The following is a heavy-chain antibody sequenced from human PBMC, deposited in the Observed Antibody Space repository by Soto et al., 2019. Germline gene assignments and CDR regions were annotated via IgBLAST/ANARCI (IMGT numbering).Heavy chain of an antibody. Sequence: ASLKLSCKFSGYPLTELSRHWVRQAPGKGLEWMGGFDPEDGETIYAQKFQGRVTMTEDTSTDTAYMELSSLRSEDTAVYYCATGVGAFDIWGQGTMVTVSS. CDR3: ATGVGAFDI. CDR1: GYPLTELS. V-gene: IGHV1-24*01. J-gene: IGHJ3*02. D-gene: IGHD2-2*01. CDR2: FDPEDGET.